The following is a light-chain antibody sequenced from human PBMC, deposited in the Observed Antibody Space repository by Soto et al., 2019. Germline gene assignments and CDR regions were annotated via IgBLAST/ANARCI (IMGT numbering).Light chain of an antibody. CDR3: CSYVSSKTYV. V-gene: IGLV2-14*01. CDR1: RTDVGGYNF. J-gene: IGLJ1*01. Sequence: QSALTQPASVPGSPGQSITISCTGTRTDVGGYNFVSWYQQHPGKAPKLIIYEVSNRPSGVSNRFSGSKSDNTASLTISGLQAEDEADYYCCSYVSSKTYVFGTGTKLTVL. CDR2: EVS.